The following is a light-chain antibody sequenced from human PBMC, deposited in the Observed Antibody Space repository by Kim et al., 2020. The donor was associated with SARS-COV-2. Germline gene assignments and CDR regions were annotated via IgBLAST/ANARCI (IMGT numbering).Light chain of an antibody. Sequence: GQSSTISCTGTSSEVGTYSLVSWDQHHPGKAPKLMIYEVSKRPSGVSNRFSGSKSGNTASLTISGLQAEDEADYYCCSYAGSSTLVFGGGTQLTVL. J-gene: IGLJ2*01. CDR2: EVS. CDR3: CSYAGSSTLV. CDR1: SSEVGTYSL. V-gene: IGLV2-23*02.